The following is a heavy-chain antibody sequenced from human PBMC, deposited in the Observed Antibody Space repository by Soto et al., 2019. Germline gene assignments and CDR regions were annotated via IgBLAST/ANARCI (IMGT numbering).Heavy chain of an antibody. CDR3: AHVGNLNFDL. Sequence: GAGPNLVNPPQTPPFDCTLSWFSLPPRGGGVGWIRQPPGKAPEWLANIYWDDDKRYSPLLKNRLTITRDNYGKKVVLIMTNMDPLDTATYYCAHVGNLNFDLWGQGILVTVSS. J-gene: IGHJ4*02. CDR2: IYWDDDK. CDR1: WFSLPPRGGG. D-gene: IGHD1-26*01. V-gene: IGHV2-5*02.